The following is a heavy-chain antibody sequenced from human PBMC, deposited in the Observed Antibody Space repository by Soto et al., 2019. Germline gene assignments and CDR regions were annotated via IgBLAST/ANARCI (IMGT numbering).Heavy chain of an antibody. Sequence: GGSLRLSCVASGFTFSSHGMHWVRQAPGKGLEWVASIWYDGSNKYYADSVKGRFTISRDNSKNTVYLEMNSLRPEDTAVYYCASYPTDSSPPGDFWGQGTLVTVSS. CDR1: GFTFSSHG. V-gene: IGHV3-33*01. CDR2: IWYDGSNK. CDR3: ASYPTDSSPPGDF. J-gene: IGHJ4*02. D-gene: IGHD6-6*01.